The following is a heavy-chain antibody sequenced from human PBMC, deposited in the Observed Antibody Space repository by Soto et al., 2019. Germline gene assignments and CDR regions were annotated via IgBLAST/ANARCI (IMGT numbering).Heavy chain of an antibody. V-gene: IGHV3-30*14. Sequence: QVQLVESGGGEVQPGRSLRLSCAASGFTFSSYAMHWVRQAPGKGLEWVAVISYDGSNKYYADSVKGRFTISRDNSKNTVYLQMNSVRAEDTAVYYCARGYDFWSGSLYGMDVWGQGTTVTVSS. CDR3: ARGYDFWSGSLYGMDV. D-gene: IGHD3-3*01. CDR1: GFTFSSYA. CDR2: ISYDGSNK. J-gene: IGHJ6*02.